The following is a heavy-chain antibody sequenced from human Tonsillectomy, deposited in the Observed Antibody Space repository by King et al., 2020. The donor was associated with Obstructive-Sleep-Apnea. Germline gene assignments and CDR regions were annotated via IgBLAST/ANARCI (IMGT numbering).Heavy chain of an antibody. V-gene: IGHV3-30*04. J-gene: IGHJ4*02. Sequence: VQLVESGGGVVQPGGSLRLSCAASGFSFNSYAMHWVRQAPGKGLEWVAVISYDGSKKYYADSVKGRFPIPRDNSKNTLYLQMNSLGGEDTAVYFCARGPFLTGYAVDYWGQGTLVTVSS. D-gene: IGHD3-9*01. CDR2: ISYDGSKK. CDR1: GFSFNSYA. CDR3: ARGPFLTGYAVDY.